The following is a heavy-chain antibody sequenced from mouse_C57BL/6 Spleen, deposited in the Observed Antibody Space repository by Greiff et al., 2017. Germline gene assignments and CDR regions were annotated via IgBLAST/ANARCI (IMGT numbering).Heavy chain of an antibody. CDR2: IYPSDSET. J-gene: IGHJ2*01. Sequence: VQLQQPGAELVRPGSSVKLSCKASGYTFTSYWMDWVKQRPGQGLEWIGNIYPSDSETHYNQKFKDKATLTVDKSSSTAYMQLSSLTSEDSAVYYCARSSGNYDFDYWGQGTTLTVSS. V-gene: IGHV1-61*01. D-gene: IGHD2-1*01. CDR1: GYTFTSYW. CDR3: ARSSGNYDFDY.